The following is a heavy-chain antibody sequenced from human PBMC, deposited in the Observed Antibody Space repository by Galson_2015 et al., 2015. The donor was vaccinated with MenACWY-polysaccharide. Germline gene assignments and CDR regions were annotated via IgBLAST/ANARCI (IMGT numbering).Heavy chain of an antibody. CDR1: GFTFSSYA. V-gene: IGHV3-23*01. Sequence: SLRLSCAASGFTFSSYAMSWVRQAPGKGLEWVSAISGGGDTTYFADSVKGWFTISRDNSKNTLFLQMSSLRAEDTAVYYCAKDGWYEGGSSTFDIWGQGTMVTVSS. CDR3: AKDGWYEGGSSTFDI. D-gene: IGHD6-19*01. J-gene: IGHJ3*02. CDR2: ISGGGDTT.